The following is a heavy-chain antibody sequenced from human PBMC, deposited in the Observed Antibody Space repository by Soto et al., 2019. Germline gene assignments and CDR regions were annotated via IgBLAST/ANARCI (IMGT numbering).Heavy chain of an antibody. D-gene: IGHD3-10*01. V-gene: IGHV3-7*01. CDR1: GFTLRGYW. Sequence: GGTLSLSCTASGFTLRGYWMSWVRQAPGKGLEWLATIKTDASEKKYVDCVKGQFTVSSDNAKSVLDLTMGSLRAGNTTVYYCASDSGYGSGSSVNHSLDCWGRGTLVTVSS. CDR3: ASDSGYGSGSSVNHSLDC. J-gene: IGHJ4*01. CDR2: IKTDASEK.